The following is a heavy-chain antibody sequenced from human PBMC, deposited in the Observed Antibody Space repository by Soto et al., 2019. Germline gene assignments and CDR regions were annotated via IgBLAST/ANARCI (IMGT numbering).Heavy chain of an antibody. CDR1: CYTFTSYG. J-gene: IGHJ6*02. V-gene: IGHV1-18*01. D-gene: IGHD1-26*01. CDR2: ISAYNGNT. CDR3: ARVAWELLGFDYYYYGMDV. Sequence: ASVKVSCKAPCYTFTSYGISLLRHSPGQWLEWMGWISAYNGNTNYAQKLQGRVTMTTDTSTSTAYMELRSLRSDDTAVYYCARVAWELLGFDYYYYGMDVWGQGTTVTVSS.